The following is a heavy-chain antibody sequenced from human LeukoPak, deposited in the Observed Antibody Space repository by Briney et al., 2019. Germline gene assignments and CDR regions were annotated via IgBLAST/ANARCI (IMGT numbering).Heavy chain of an antibody. Sequence: SVKVSCKASGGTFSSYAISWVRQAPGHGLEWMGRIIPIFGTANYAQKFQCRVTITTDESTSTACMELSSLRSEDTAVYYCARDKTIFGPPAWFDPWGQGTLVTVSS. D-gene: IGHD3-9*01. CDR3: ARDKTIFGPPAWFDP. J-gene: IGHJ5*02. CDR2: IIPIFGTA. V-gene: IGHV1-69*05. CDR1: GGTFSSYA.